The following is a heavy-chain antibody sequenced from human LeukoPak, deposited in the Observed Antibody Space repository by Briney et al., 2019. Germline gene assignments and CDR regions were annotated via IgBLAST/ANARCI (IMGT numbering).Heavy chain of an antibody. Sequence: PGGSLRLSCAASGFTFSSYGMHWVRQAPGKGLEWVAVIWYDGSNKYYADSVKGRFTISRDNSKNTLYLQMNSLRAGDTAVYYCARDYGDGDLNWFDPWGQGTLVTVSS. J-gene: IGHJ5*02. CDR1: GFTFSSYG. CDR3: ARDYGDGDLNWFDP. V-gene: IGHV3-33*01. D-gene: IGHD4-17*01. CDR2: IWYDGSNK.